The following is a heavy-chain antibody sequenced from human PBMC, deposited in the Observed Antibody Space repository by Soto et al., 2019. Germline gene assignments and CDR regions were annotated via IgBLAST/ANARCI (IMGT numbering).Heavy chain of an antibody. CDR1: GGSISSSSYY. CDR2: IYYSGST. D-gene: IGHD5-18*01. CDR3: AILIQLRTDY. Sequence: SETLSLTCTVSGGSISSSSYYWGWIRQPPGKGLEWIGSIYYSGSTYYNPSLKSRVTISVDTSKNQFSLKLSSVTAADTAVYYGAILIQLRTDYWGQGTLVTVSS. V-gene: IGHV4-39*01. J-gene: IGHJ4*02.